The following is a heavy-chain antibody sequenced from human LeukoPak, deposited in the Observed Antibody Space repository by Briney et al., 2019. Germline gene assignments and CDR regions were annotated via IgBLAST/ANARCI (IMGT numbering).Heavy chain of an antibody. V-gene: IGHV1-18*01. Sequence: GASVKVSCKASGYTFTSYGISWVRQAPGQGLEWMGWISAYNGNTNYAQKLQGRVTMTTDTSTSTAYMELRSLRSDDTAVYYCARRGRYGSVGATTLDYWGQGTLVTVSS. CDR2: ISAYNGNT. CDR3: ARRGRYGSVGATTLDY. J-gene: IGHJ4*02. D-gene: IGHD1-26*01. CDR1: GYTFTSYG.